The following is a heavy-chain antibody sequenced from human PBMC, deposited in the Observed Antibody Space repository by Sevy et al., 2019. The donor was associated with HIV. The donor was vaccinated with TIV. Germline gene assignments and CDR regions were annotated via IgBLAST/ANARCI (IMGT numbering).Heavy chain of an antibody. J-gene: IGHJ4*02. CDR1: GYTFTGYY. V-gene: IGHV1-2*02. Sequence: ASVKVSCKASGYTFTGYYIHWVRQAPGEGLEWMGWINPKTGDTTYAQKFQGRVTMTRETSISTAYMERSRLRADDTAGYSCARLSGIVVLAGGGDRYWGQGTLVTVSS. D-gene: IGHD2-2*01. CDR3: ARLSGIVVLAGGGDRY. CDR2: INPKTGDT.